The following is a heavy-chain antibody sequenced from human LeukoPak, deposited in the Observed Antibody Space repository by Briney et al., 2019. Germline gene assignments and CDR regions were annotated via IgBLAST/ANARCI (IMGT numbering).Heavy chain of an antibody. D-gene: IGHD3-3*01. CDR1: GGSISSYY. J-gene: IGHJ5*02. CDR2: IYYSGST. CDR3: ARGSDGYDFWSGYPGLKKFNWFDP. Sequence: SETLSLTCTVSGGSISSYYRSWIRQPPGKGLEWIGYIYYSGSTNYNPSLKSRVTISVDTSKNQFSLKLSSVTAADTAVYYCARGSDGYDFWSGYPGLKKFNWFDPWGQGTLVTVSS. V-gene: IGHV4-59*01.